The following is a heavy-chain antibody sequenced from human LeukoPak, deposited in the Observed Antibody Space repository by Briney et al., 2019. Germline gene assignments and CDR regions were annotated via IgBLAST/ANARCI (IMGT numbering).Heavy chain of an antibody. Sequence: GGSLRLSCAASGFTFSSYSINWVRQAPGRGLVWVVYISSGGSTIYYADSVRGRFTISRDSARNSVYLQMNSLRDEDTAVYYCARDETGVGSGGIDFWGQGTLVTVSS. CDR2: ISSGGSTI. J-gene: IGHJ4*02. V-gene: IGHV3-48*02. CDR3: ARDETGVGSGGIDF. CDR1: GFTFSSYS. D-gene: IGHD2-8*02.